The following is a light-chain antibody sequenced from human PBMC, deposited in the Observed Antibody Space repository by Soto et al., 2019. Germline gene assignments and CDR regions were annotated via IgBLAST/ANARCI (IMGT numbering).Light chain of an antibody. CDR3: GADHGSGSNFVVV. CDR2: VGTGGIVG. Sequence: QSVLTQPPSASASLGASVTLTCTLSSGYSNYKVDWYQQRPGKGPRFEMRVGTGGIVGSKGDGIPDRFSVLGSGMNRYLTIKNIQEEDESDYHCGADHGSGSNFVVVFGGGTKLTVL. V-gene: IGLV9-49*01. J-gene: IGLJ2*01. CDR1: SGYSNYK.